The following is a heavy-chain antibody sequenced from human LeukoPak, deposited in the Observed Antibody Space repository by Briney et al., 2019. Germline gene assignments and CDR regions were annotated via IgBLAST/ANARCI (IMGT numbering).Heavy chain of an antibody. Sequence: PSEPLSLTCGVHGGSFSDYYWGWIRQPPGKGVEWIGEIYHTGDTHYNPSLKSRVTISIDTSKNQFSLDVTSLTAADTSVYYCASGRHRIDYDPRGRSLVHVYFDNWGQGSLVTVPS. J-gene: IGHJ4*02. CDR2: IYHTGDT. V-gene: IGHV4-34*01. D-gene: IGHD3-16*01. CDR1: GGSFSDYY. CDR3: ASGRHRIDYDPRGRSLVHVYFDN.